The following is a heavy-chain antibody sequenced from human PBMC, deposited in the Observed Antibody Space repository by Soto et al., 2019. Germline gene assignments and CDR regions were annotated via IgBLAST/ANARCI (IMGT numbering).Heavy chain of an antibody. CDR2: IYYSGST. CDR1: GGSISGYD. CDR3: ARDSLLWFGESRAIAFDI. D-gene: IGHD3-10*01. Sequence: SETLCLTCSVSGGSISGYDGSWIRQPPGKGLEWIGYIYYSGSTNYNPSLKSRVTISVDTSKNQFSLKLSSVTAADTAVYYCARDSLLWFGESRAIAFDIWGQGTMVTVSS. J-gene: IGHJ3*02. V-gene: IGHV4-59*01.